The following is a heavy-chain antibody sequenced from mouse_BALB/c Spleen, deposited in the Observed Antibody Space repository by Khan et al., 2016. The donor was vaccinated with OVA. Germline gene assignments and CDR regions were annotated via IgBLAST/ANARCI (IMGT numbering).Heavy chain of an antibody. CDR1: GYSFTSYY. CDR3: TRHGSTSWFAY. Sequence: VQLQQPGPELMKPGASVKISCKASGYSFTSYYIHWVKQSHGKTLEWIGYIDPFNGGSTYNQKFKGKATLTVDKSSSTAYMHLSSLTSEDSAGYYCTRHGSTSWFAYWGQGTLVTVSA. V-gene: IGHV1-31*01. J-gene: IGHJ3*01. D-gene: IGHD1-1*01. CDR2: IDPFNGGS.